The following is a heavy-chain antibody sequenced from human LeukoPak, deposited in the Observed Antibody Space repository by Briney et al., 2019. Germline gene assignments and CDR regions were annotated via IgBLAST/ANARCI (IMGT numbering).Heavy chain of an antibody. V-gene: IGHV4-61*02. CDR2: IYTSGST. CDR3: AREGAARNFDY. D-gene: IGHD6-6*01. Sequence: SETLSLTCTVSGGSVSSGTYYWTWIRQPAGKGLEWIGRIYTSGSTNFNPSLKSRVPISLDTSQNQLSLKVSTVTAADTAVYYCAREGAARNFDYWGQGILVTVSS. J-gene: IGHJ4*02. CDR1: GGSVSSGTYY.